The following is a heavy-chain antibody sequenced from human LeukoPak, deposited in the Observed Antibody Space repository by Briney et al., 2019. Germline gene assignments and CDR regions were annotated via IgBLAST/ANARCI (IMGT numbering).Heavy chain of an antibody. CDR1: GYSFTSYY. CDR3: ATVLENRGDLNWFDP. V-gene: IGHV1-46*01. D-gene: IGHD2-21*02. J-gene: IGHJ5*02. CDR2: INPSGSSA. Sequence: ASVKVSCKASGYSFTSYYMHWVRQAPGQGLEWMGFINPSGSSAAYAQKFQGRLTMTRDMFTSTDYMELTSLTSDDTAVYYCATVLENRGDLNWFDPWGQGTLVTVSS.